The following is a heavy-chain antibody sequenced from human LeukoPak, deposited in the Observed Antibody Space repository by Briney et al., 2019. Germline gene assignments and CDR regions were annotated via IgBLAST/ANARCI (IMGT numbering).Heavy chain of an antibody. Sequence: GASVKVSCKASGYTFTGYYVHWVRQAPGQGLEGMGWVNPNSGVTNYAQKLQGRVTMTRDTSISTAYMELSSLRSDDTAVYYCARVGAYGSGSYLVYWGQGSLVTVSS. CDR1: GYTFTGYY. CDR3: ARVGAYGSGSYLVY. V-gene: IGHV1-2*02. CDR2: VNPNSGVT. D-gene: IGHD3-10*01. J-gene: IGHJ4*02.